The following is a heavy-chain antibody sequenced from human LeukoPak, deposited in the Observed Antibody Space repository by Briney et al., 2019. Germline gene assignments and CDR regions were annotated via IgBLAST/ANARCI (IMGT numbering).Heavy chain of an antibody. CDR1: GGSISSYY. D-gene: IGHD3-10*01. CDR3: ACSYYGSGSRYFDY. J-gene: IGHJ4*02. Sequence: SETLSLTCTVSGGSISSYYWSWIRQPPGKGLEWIGYIYYSGSTNYNPSLKSRVTISVDTSKNQFSLKLSSVTAADTAVYYCACSYYGSGSRYFDYWGQGTLVTVSS. CDR2: IYYSGST. V-gene: IGHV4-59*01.